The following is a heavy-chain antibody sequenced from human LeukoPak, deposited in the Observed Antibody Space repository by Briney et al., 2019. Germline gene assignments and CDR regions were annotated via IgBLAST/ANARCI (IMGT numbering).Heavy chain of an antibody. J-gene: IGHJ4*02. Sequence: SETLSLPCTVSGGSINTYYWSWIRQPPGKGLEWIGNIYYSGSTKYNPSLRSRVTISLDTPTNQFSLKLSSVTAADTAVYYCARHTGGKGLDYWGQGTLVTVSS. V-gene: IGHV4-59*08. D-gene: IGHD2-8*02. CDR3: ARHTGGKGLDY. CDR2: IYYSGST. CDR1: GGSINTYY.